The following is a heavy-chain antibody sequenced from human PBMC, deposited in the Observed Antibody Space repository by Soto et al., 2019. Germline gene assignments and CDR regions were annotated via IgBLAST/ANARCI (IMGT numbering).Heavy chain of an antibody. Sequence: SETLSLTCTVSGGSISSYYWSWIRQPPGKGLEWIGYIYYSGSTNYNPSLKSRVTISVDTSKNQFSLKLSSVTAADTAVYSCAREGAIAARAFDIWGQGTMVTVSS. J-gene: IGHJ3*02. CDR3: AREGAIAARAFDI. CDR2: IYYSGST. CDR1: GGSISSYY. V-gene: IGHV4-59*01. D-gene: IGHD6-6*01.